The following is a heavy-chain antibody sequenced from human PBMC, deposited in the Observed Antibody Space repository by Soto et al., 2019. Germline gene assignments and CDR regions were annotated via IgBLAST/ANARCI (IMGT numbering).Heavy chain of an antibody. Sequence: ASVKVSCKASGYTFTGYYMHWVRQAPGQGLEWMGWINPNSGGTNYAQKFQGWVTMTRDTSISTAYMELSRLRSDDTAVYYCARAPTYYYDSSGYHGIDYWGQGTLVTVSS. J-gene: IGHJ4*02. D-gene: IGHD3-22*01. CDR2: INPNSGGT. CDR1: GYTFTGYY. V-gene: IGHV1-2*04. CDR3: ARAPTYYYDSSGYHGIDY.